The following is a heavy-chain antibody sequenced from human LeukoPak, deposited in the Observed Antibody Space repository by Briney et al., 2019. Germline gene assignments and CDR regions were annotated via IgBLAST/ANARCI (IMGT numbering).Heavy chain of an antibody. J-gene: IGHJ4*02. CDR3: ARGLSNAWEVQGY. V-gene: IGHV4-61*02. Sequence: SETLSLTCSVSGDSITSGSYFWSWVRQPAGKGLEWIGRIQASGRTSYNPSLKSRVAISTDTSKNQFSLKLSSVTAADTALYYCARGLSNAWEVQGYWGQGTLVTVSS. CDR2: IQASGRT. D-gene: IGHD1-26*01. CDR1: GDSITSGSYF.